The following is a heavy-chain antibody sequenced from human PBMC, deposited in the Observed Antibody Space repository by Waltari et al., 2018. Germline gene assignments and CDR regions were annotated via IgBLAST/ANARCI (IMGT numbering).Heavy chain of an antibody. J-gene: IGHJ3*01. Sequence: QLQLQESGPGLVKPSETLSLTCSVSGGSITSTIHYWGWNRQPPGQGLEWIGTMSYIGATYSSPSLKSRVTISRDTSKNQLSLKLGSVTAADTAVYYCATYIGASVGTAAFDVWGQGTMVTVSS. D-gene: IGHD5-12*01. CDR2: MSYIGAT. CDR1: GGSITSTIHY. V-gene: IGHV4-39*01. CDR3: ATYIGASVGTAAFDV.